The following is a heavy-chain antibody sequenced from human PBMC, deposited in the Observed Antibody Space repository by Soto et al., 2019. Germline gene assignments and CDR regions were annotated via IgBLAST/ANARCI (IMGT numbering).Heavy chain of an antibody. CDR1: GYTFTTYY. Sequence: ASVKVSCKASGYTFTTYYMYWVRQAPGQGLEWMGIINPSGGSTSFAQKFQGRVTMTRDTSTSTVYMELISLTSADTAVYFCARDRRDGYKRYFEFWGQGNQVTVSS. J-gene: IGHJ4*02. V-gene: IGHV1-46*01. CDR2: INPSGGST. CDR3: ARDRRDGYKRYFEF. D-gene: IGHD5-12*01.